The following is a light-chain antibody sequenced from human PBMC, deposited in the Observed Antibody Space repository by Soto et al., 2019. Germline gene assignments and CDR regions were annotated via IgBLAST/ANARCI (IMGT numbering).Light chain of an antibody. CDR2: GAS. J-gene: IGKJ1*01. CDR1: QSVGGNF. V-gene: IGKV3-20*01. Sequence: EIVLTQSPGTLSLSPGERATLSCRASQSVGGNFLAWYQQKPGQAPRLLIYGASSRATGIPDRFSGSGSGTDFTLTIGRLEPEDFALYLCQHYGSSPWTFGQGTEVEIK. CDR3: QHYGSSPWT.